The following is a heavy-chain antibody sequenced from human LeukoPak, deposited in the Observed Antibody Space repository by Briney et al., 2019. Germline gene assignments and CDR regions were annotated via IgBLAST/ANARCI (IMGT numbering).Heavy chain of an antibody. J-gene: IGHJ4*02. D-gene: IGHD2-2*01. CDR1: GASISSYY. CDR3: ASHPEDCSSTSCYPY. CDR2: IFHTGGT. V-gene: IGHV4-59*01. Sequence: SETLSLTCTVSGASISSYYWSWIRQPPGKGLEWIGYIFHTGGTNYNPSLKSRVTISLDTSKNQFSLKLSSVTAADTAVYYCASHPEDCSSTSCYPYWGQGTLVTVSS.